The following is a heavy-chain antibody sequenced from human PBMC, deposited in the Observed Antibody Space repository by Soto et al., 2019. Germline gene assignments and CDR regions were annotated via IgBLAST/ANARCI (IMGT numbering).Heavy chain of an antibody. Sequence: PGESLKISCKGSGYSFTSYWIGWVRQMPGKGLEWMGIIYPGDSDTRYSPSFQGQVTISADKSISTAYLQWSSLKASDTAMYYCARRSRYNWNYVRYYYCIDVCGQVTTVTVSS. CDR3: ARRSRYNWNYVRYYYCIDV. V-gene: IGHV5-51*01. D-gene: IGHD1-7*01. CDR2: IYPGDSDT. CDR1: GYSFTSYW. J-gene: IGHJ6*02.